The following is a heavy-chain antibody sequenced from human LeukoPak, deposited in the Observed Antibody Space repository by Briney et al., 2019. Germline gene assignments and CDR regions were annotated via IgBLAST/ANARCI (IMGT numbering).Heavy chain of an antibody. V-gene: IGHV3-53*01. J-gene: IGHJ4*02. Sequence: GGSLRLSCAASGFSVSSNYMSWVRKAPGKGLEWVSVIYSGGSTYYADSVKGRFTISRDNSKNTLYLQMNSLRAEDTAVYYCAREGRYSYGFNYWGQGTLVTVSS. CDR2: IYSGGST. D-gene: IGHD5-18*01. CDR3: AREGRYSYGFNY. CDR1: GFSVSSNY.